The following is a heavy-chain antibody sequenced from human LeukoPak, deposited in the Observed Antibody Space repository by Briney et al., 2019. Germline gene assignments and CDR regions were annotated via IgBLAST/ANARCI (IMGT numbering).Heavy chain of an antibody. J-gene: IGHJ4*02. CDR1: GFTFKRYN. V-gene: IGHV3-30*02. D-gene: IGHD1-1*01. CDR2: VEDDKSSD. CDR3: VKDGRKYMFDY. Sequence: GGSLRHSCAASGFTFKRYNMNCVRQAPGKGLEWVAFVEDDKSSDSYADSVKGRFTISRDNSKSTVYLQMNSLRPEDTAVYYCVKDGRKYMFDYWGQGILVTVSS.